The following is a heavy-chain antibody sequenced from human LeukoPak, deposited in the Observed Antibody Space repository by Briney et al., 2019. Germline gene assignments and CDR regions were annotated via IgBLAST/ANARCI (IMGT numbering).Heavy chain of an antibody. Sequence: GRSLRLSCSASGFPFSAFTMHWVRLAAGKTLENVAAITTNGGTTYYADSVKGRISISRDNSKNILYLQMSSLRPEDTAVYYCVKPSYTGSWYDYWGQGTLVTVSS. D-gene: IGHD6-13*01. CDR1: GFPFSAFT. J-gene: IGHJ4*02. V-gene: IGHV3-64D*09. CDR3: VKPSYTGSWYDY. CDR2: ITTNGGTT.